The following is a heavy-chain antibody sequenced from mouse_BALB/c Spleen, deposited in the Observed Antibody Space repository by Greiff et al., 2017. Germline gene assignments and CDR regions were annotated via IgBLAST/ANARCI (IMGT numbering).Heavy chain of an antibody. CDR2: IYPSDSYT. Sequence: QLQQPGAELVRPGASVKLSCKASGYTFTSYWINWVKQRPGQGLEWIGNIYPSDSYTNYNQKFKDKATLTVDKSSSTAYMQLSSPTSEDSAVYYCTRGEAGTGYYFDYWGQGTTLTVSS. CDR3: TRGEAGTGYYFDY. J-gene: IGHJ2*01. D-gene: IGHD2-14*01. V-gene: IGHV1-69*02. CDR1: GYTFTSYW.